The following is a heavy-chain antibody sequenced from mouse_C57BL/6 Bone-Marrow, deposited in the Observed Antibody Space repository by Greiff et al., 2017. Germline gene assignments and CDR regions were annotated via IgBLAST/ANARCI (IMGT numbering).Heavy chain of an antibody. CDR2: IYPRSGNT. Sequence: VQLSCTASGYTFTSYGISWVKQRTGQGPEWIGEIYPRSGNTYYNEKFKGKATLTADKSSSTAYMELRSLTSEDSAVYFCARNWASYYFDYWGQGTTLTVSS. CDR1: GYTFTSYG. CDR3: ARNWASYYFDY. J-gene: IGHJ2*01. D-gene: IGHD4-1*01. V-gene: IGHV1-81*01.